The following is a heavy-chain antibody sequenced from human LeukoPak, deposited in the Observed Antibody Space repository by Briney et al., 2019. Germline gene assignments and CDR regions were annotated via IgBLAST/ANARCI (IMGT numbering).Heavy chain of an antibody. V-gene: IGHV1-2*02. Sequence: ASVKVSCKASGYTFTGYYMHWVRQAPGQGLGWMGWINPNSGGTNYAQKFQGRVTMTRDTSISTAYMELSRLRSDDTAVYYCAREKFWSGSYSFPFDYWGQGTLVTVSS. J-gene: IGHJ4*02. CDR2: INPNSGGT. CDR1: GYTFTGYY. CDR3: AREKFWSGSYSFPFDY. D-gene: IGHD1-26*01.